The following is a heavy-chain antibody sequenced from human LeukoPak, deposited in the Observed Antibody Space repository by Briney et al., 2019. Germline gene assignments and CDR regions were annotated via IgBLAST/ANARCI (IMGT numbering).Heavy chain of an antibody. CDR1: GFTFSNAW. V-gene: IGHV3-48*02. CDR2: ISGISSSI. J-gene: IGHJ4*02. D-gene: IGHD1-1*01. CDR3: ARDRGGTGTSFDY. Sequence: GGSLRLSCATSGFTFSNAWMNWVRQAPGMGLEWVSYISGISSSIYYADSVKGRFTMSRDEAKNSLFLQMDSLRDEDTAVYYCARDRGGTGTSFDYWGQGILVTVSS.